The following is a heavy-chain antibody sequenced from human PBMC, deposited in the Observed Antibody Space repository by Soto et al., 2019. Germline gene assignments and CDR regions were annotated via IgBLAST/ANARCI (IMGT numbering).Heavy chain of an antibody. CDR3: ARATTSPFDP. J-gene: IGHJ5*02. D-gene: IGHD2-2*01. CDR2: ISGSSSTI. Sequence: GGSLRLSCAASGFTFSTYSMNWVRQAPGKGLEWVSYISGSSSTIYYADSVKGRFTISRDNAKNSLYLQMNSLRDEDTAVYYCARATTSPFDPWGQGTLVTVSS. V-gene: IGHV3-48*02. CDR1: GFTFSTYS.